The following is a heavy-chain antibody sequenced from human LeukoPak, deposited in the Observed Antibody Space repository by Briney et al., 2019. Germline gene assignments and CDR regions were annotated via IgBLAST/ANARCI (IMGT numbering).Heavy chain of an antibody. CDR2: ISNSSSYI. CDR3: ARGPLAAAGDY. V-gene: IGHV3-21*01. CDR1: GFTFSSYS. D-gene: IGHD6-13*01. Sequence: GGSLRLSCAASGFTFSSYSMNWVRQAPGKGLEWVSSISNSSSYIYYADSVKGRFTISRDNAKNSLYLQMNSLRAEDTAVYYCARGPLAAAGDYWGQGTLVTVSS. J-gene: IGHJ4*02.